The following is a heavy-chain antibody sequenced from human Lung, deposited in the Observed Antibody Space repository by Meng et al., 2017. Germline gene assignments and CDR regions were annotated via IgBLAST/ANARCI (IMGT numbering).Heavy chain of an antibody. CDR3: ARFGISSSGRGDY. J-gene: IGHJ4*02. CDR2: IFHSGST. CDR1: GGSITSSTW. Sequence: QVQLQESGPGLVTPSGTLSLTCAVSGGSITSSTWWSWVRQTPGKGLEWFGEIFHSGSTNYNPPLESRVTISVDKSKNQFSLKVYSVTAADTATYYCARFGISSSGRGDYWGQGILVTVSS. D-gene: IGHD6-13*01. V-gene: IGHV4-4*02.